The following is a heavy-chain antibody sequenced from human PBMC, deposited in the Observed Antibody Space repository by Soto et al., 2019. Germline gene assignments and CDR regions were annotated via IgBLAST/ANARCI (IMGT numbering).Heavy chain of an antibody. Sequence: QVQLQESGPGLVKPSGTLSLTCAVSGGSISSSNWWSWVRQPPGKRLEWIGVIYHSGSTYYNPSLQRRVAISVDKSKNHFSLNMSSVTAADTAVYYCARVGGSSWSLDYWGQGTLVTVSS. D-gene: IGHD6-13*01. CDR2: IYHSGST. CDR3: ARVGGSSWSLDY. CDR1: GGSISSSNW. J-gene: IGHJ4*02. V-gene: IGHV4-4*02.